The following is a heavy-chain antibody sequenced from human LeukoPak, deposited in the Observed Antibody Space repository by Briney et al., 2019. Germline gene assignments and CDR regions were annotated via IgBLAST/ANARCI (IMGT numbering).Heavy chain of an antibody. CDR2: ISNYNGNT. Sequence: GASVKVSCKASGYSFVLYGISWVRQAPGQGPEWIGWISNYNGNTKYAQKFQGRVTMTTDTSTSTAYMELRSLRSDDTAVYYCARDEDYGIFVNIDYWGQGTLVTVSS. D-gene: IGHD4-17*01. CDR1: GYSFVLYG. CDR3: ARDEDYGIFVNIDY. J-gene: IGHJ4*02. V-gene: IGHV1-18*01.